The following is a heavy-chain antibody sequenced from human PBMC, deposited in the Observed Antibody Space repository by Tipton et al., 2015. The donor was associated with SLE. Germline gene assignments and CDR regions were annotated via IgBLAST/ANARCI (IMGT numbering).Heavy chain of an antibody. CDR2: IKQDGSEK. Sequence: GSLRLSCAASGFTFSSYGMHWVRQAPGKGLEWVANIKQDGSEKYYVDSVKGRFTISRDNSKNTLYLQMNSLRAEDTAVYYCAKGGIVVVPAATFDLWGRGTLVTVSS. CDR1: GFTFSSYG. V-gene: IGHV3-30*02. CDR3: AKGGIVVVPAATFDL. J-gene: IGHJ2*01. D-gene: IGHD2-2*01.